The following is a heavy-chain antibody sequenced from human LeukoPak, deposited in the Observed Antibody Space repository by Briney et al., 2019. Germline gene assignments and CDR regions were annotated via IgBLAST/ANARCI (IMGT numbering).Heavy chain of an antibody. V-gene: IGHV3-7*01. CDR2: IKQDGSEK. CDR3: ARGGADYYDSSGYCLFDY. J-gene: IGHJ4*02. Sequence: GGSLRLSCAASGFTFSSYWMSRVRQAPGKGLEWVANIKQDGSEKYYVDSVKGRFTISRDNAKNSLYLQMNSLRAEDTAVYYCARGGADYYDSSGYCLFDYWGQGTLVTVSS. CDR1: GFTFSSYW. D-gene: IGHD3-22*01.